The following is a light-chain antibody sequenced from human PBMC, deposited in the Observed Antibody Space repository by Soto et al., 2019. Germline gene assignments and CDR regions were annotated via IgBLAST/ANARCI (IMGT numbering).Light chain of an antibody. CDR2: GAS. Sequence: EIVLTQSPGTLSLSPGERATLSCRASQSVTNSYLAWYQQKPGQAPRLLIYGASSRATGIPDRFSGSGSGTDFTLTISRLESEDFAVYYCQQYGTLITFGQGTRLAIK. V-gene: IGKV3-20*01. J-gene: IGKJ5*01. CDR1: QSVTNSY. CDR3: QQYGTLIT.